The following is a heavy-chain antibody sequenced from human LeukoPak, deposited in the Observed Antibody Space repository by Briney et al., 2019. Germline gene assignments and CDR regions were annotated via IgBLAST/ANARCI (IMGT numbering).Heavy chain of an antibody. CDR2: ISGSGGNT. Sequence: GGSLRLSCAASGFTFSSYAMSWVRQAPGKGLEWVSAISGSGGNTYYADSVKGRFTISRDSSKNMLYLQMNSLRAEDTAVYYCAREGRSGSYLGRFDPWGQGTLVTVSS. CDR1: GFTFSSYA. V-gene: IGHV3-23*01. J-gene: IGHJ5*02. CDR3: AREGRSGSYLGRFDP. D-gene: IGHD1-26*01.